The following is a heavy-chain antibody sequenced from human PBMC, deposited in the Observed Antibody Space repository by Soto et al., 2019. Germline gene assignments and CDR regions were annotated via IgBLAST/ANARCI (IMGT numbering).Heavy chain of an antibody. CDR3: ASALVPAADGELWYGEHFDY. Sequence: QVQLVQSGAEVKKPGSSVKVSCKASGGTFSSYAISWVRQAPGQGLEWMGGIIPIFGTANYAQKFQGRVTMXAXEXPSTAYMELSSLRSEDTAVYYCASALVPAADGELWYGEHFDYWGQGTLVTVSS. J-gene: IGHJ4*02. V-gene: IGHV1-69*12. D-gene: IGHD2-2*01. CDR2: IIPIFGTA. CDR1: GGTFSSYA.